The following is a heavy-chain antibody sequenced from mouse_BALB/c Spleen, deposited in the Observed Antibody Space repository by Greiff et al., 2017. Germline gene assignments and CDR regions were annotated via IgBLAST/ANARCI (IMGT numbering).Heavy chain of an antibody. Sequence: EVQLVESGGGLVQPGGSMKLSCVASGFTFSNYWMNWVRQSPEKGLEWVAEIRLKSNNYATHYAESVKGRFTISRDDSKSSVYLQMNNLRAEDTGIYYCTRDGGSSFDYWGQGTTLTVSS. CDR3: TRDGGSSFDY. CDR1: GFTFSNYW. J-gene: IGHJ2*01. V-gene: IGHV6-6*02. CDR2: IRLKSNNYAT. D-gene: IGHD2-3*01.